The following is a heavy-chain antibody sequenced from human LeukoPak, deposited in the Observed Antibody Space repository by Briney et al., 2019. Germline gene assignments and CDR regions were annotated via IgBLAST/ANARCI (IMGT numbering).Heavy chain of an antibody. CDR2: IKQDGSEK. J-gene: IGHJ1*01. D-gene: IGHD3-3*01. V-gene: IGHV3-7*03. CDR3: AKDMAYYDLKYFQH. CDR1: GFTFSSYA. Sequence: GGSLRLSCAASGFTFSSYAMSWVRQAPGKGLEWVANIKQDGSEKYYVDSVKGRCTISRDNAKNSLYLQMNSLRAEDTAVYYCAKDMAYYDLKYFQHWGQGTLVTVSS.